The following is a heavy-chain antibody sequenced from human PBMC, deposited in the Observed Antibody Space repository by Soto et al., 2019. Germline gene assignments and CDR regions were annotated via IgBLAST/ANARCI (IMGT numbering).Heavy chain of an antibody. D-gene: IGHD4-17*01. CDR2: INPNSGRT. Sequence: VKLSRKAFGYGFSQFFIHWSRKAPGQGLEWMGWINPNSGRTKFAQNFQGWVTLTRDTSIKTVYMDLSGPKSDATAVYYCARESGGTTATLDYYYFYMDVWGKGTTVTVSS. V-gene: IGHV1-2*04. J-gene: IGHJ6*03. CDR1: GYGFSQFF. CDR3: ARESGGTTATLDYYYFYMDV.